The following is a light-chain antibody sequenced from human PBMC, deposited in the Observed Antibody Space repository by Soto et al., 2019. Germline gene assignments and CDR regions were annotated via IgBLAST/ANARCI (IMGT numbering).Light chain of an antibody. CDR1: QTVRNNY. Sequence: EVVLTQSPGTLSLSPVERATRSCRASQTVRNNYLAWYQQKPCQAPRLLIYDASSRATGIPDRFSGGGSGTDFTLTISRLEPEDFAVYYCQQRSSWPITFGQGTRLEIK. CDR2: DAS. V-gene: IGKV3D-20*02. CDR3: QQRSSWPIT. J-gene: IGKJ5*01.